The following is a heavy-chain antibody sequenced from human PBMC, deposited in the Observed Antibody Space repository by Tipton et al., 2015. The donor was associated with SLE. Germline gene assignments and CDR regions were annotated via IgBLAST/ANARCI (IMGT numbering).Heavy chain of an antibody. V-gene: IGHV3-30*02. D-gene: IGHD3-10*01. CDR3: AKGEGSGGGGY. CDR2: IRYDGSNK. CDR1: SSYY. J-gene: IGHJ4*02. Sequence: SSYYWGWIRQPPGKGLEWVAFIRYDGSNKYFADSVKGRFTISRDNSKNTLYLQMNSLRAEDTAVYYCAKGEGSGGGGYWGQGTLVTVSS.